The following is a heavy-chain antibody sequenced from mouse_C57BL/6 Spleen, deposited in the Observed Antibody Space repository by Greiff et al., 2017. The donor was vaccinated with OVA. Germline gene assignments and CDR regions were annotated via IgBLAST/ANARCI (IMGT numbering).Heavy chain of an antibody. CDR2: IDPSDSYT. J-gene: IGHJ4*01. CDR3: ARPFITTVVATRDYYAMDY. Sequence: QVQLQQPGAELVRPGTSVKLSCKASGYTFTSYWMHWVKQRPGQGLEWIGVIDPSDSYTNYNQKFKGKATLTVDTSSSTAYMQLSSLTSEDSAVYYCARPFITTVVATRDYYAMDYWGQGTSVTVSS. V-gene: IGHV1-59*01. D-gene: IGHD1-1*01. CDR1: GYTFTSYW.